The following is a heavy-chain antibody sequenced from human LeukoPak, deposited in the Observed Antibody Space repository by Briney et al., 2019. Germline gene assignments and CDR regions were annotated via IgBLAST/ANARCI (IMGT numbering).Heavy chain of an antibody. CDR3: ARVGQLWFHYFDY. J-gene: IGHJ4*02. V-gene: IGHV4-34*01. Sequence: PSETLSLTCAVYGGSFSGYYWSWIRQPPGKGLEWIGEINHSGSTNYNPSLKSRGTISVDTSKNQFSLKLSSVTAADTAVYYCARVGQLWFHYFDYWGQGTLVTVSS. D-gene: IGHD5-18*01. CDR1: GGSFSGYY. CDR2: INHSGST.